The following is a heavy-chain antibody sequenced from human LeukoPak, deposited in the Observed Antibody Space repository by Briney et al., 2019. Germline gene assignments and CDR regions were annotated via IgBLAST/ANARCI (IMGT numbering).Heavy chain of an antibody. D-gene: IGHD3-10*01. CDR3: ARLSRGRWVYYFDY. Sequence: SETLSLTCTVSAGSISSSSYYWGWIRQPPGKGLEWIGSIYYSGSTYYNPSIKSRVTISVDTSKNQFSLKRSSVTAADTAVYYCARLSRGRWVYYFDYWGQGTLVTVSS. CDR1: AGSISSSSYY. J-gene: IGHJ4*02. CDR2: IYYSGST. V-gene: IGHV4-39*01.